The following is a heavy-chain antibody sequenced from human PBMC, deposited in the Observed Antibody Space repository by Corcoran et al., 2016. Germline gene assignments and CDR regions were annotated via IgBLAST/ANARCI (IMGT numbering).Heavy chain of an antibody. CDR2: IWYDGSNK. D-gene: IGHD3-16*02. CDR3: ARASGLRLGELSFSGY. V-gene: IGHV3-33*01. CDR1: GFTFSSYG. J-gene: IGHJ4*02. Sequence: QVQLVESGGGVVQPGRSLRLSCAASGFTFSSYGMHWVRQAPGKGLEWVAVIWYDGSNKYYADSVKGRFTISRDNSKNTLYLEMNSRRAEDTAVYYCARASGLRLGELSFSGYWGQGTLVTVSS.